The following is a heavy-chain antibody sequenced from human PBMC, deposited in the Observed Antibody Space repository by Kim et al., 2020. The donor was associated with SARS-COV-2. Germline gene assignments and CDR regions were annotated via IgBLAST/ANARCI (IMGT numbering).Heavy chain of an antibody. D-gene: IGHD3-9*01. J-gene: IGHJ6*01. CDR2: IEHAGGA. CDR1: GFTFSSYE. V-gene: IGHV3-13*01. Sequence: GGSLRLSCAASGFTFSSYEMSWVRQAPGKGLEWVAAIEHAGGAYYHGSAESRRTISREDAKNNLFHQQNSRRAGETTVDYCATAGDEVYSGPYDNGM. CDR3: ATAGDEVYSGPYDNGM.